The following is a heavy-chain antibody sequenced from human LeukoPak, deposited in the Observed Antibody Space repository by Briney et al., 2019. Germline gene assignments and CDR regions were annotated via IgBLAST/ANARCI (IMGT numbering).Heavy chain of an antibody. Sequence: GASVKVSCKASGYTFTSYGISWVRQAPGQGLEWMGRINPNSGGTNYAQKFQGRVTMTRDTSISTAYMELSRLRSDDTAVYYCARDLRYCSSTSCPSKDAFDIWGQGTMVTVSS. CDR2: INPNSGGT. CDR1: GYTFTSYG. D-gene: IGHD2-2*01. V-gene: IGHV1-2*06. CDR3: ARDLRYCSSTSCPSKDAFDI. J-gene: IGHJ3*02.